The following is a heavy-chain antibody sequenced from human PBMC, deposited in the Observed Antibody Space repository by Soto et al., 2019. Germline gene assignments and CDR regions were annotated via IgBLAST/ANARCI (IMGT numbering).Heavy chain of an antibody. D-gene: IGHD3-22*01. Sequence: PSETLSLTCTVSGGSISSGGYYWSWIRQHPGKGLEWIGYIYYSGSTYYNPSLKSRVTISVDTSKNQFSLKLSSVTAADTAVYYCARDQIRYYYDSSGTSIDGMDVWGQRTTVTVSS. V-gene: IGHV4-31*03. CDR2: IYYSGST. J-gene: IGHJ6*02. CDR1: GGSISSGGYY. CDR3: ARDQIRYYYDSSGTSIDGMDV.